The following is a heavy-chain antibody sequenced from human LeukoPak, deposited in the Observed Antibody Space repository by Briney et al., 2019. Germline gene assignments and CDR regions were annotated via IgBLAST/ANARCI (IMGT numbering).Heavy chain of an antibody. Sequence: PGGSLRLSCAASGFTFSSYSMNWVRQAPGKGLEWVSSITRTSIYIHYADSLKGRLTISRDNAKNSLSLQMNSLRAEDTAVYYCARVRYDSSGYYSIFDSWGQGTLVTVSS. CDR1: GFTFSSYS. V-gene: IGHV3-21*01. J-gene: IGHJ4*02. CDR2: ITRTSIYI. D-gene: IGHD3-22*01. CDR3: ARVRYDSSGYYSIFDS.